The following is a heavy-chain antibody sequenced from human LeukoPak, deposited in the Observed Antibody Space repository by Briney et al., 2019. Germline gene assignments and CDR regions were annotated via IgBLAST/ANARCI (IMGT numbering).Heavy chain of an antibody. V-gene: IGHV4-34*01. CDR2: ISHTGGI. D-gene: IGHD3-9*01. CDR3: ARGLYDILTGYYLNWFDP. CDR1: GGSFSGHS. J-gene: IGHJ5*02. Sequence: SETLSLTCAVYGGSFSGHSWSWIRQAPGKGLEWIGEISHTGGINYNPSLKSRVTISADTSKNQFSLRLTSVTAADTAVYYCARGLYDILTGYYLNWFDPWGQGTLVTVSS.